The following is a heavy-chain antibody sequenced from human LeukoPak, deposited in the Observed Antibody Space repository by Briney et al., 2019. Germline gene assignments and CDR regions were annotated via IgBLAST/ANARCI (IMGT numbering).Heavy chain of an antibody. J-gene: IGHJ3*02. CDR1: GGSISSYC. CDR2: IYYDGST. V-gene: IGHV4-59*08. D-gene: IGHD3-16*02. Sequence: PSDTLSLTCTVSGGSISSYCGSWIRQPPGKGLEWFGYIYYDGSTNYNPSLKSRVTISVDTSKKQFSLKLNSVTAADTAVYYCARQPIVQRTYAFDIWGQGAMVTVSS. CDR3: ARQPIVQRTYAFDI.